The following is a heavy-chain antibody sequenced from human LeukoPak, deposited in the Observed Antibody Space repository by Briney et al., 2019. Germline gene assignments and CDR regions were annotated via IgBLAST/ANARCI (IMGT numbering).Heavy chain of an antibody. Sequence: RPSGTLSLTCTVSGYSISNGYFWGWIRQPPGKGLEWIASIYHAGNTYYNPSLKSRVTISVDTSKNQFSLKLRSVTAADTAIYYCARNPFFDSGGYYYDFDYWGQGTLVTVSS. CDR3: ARNPFFDSGGYYYDFDY. J-gene: IGHJ4*02. D-gene: IGHD3-22*01. V-gene: IGHV4-38-2*02. CDR1: GYSISNGYF. CDR2: IYHAGNT.